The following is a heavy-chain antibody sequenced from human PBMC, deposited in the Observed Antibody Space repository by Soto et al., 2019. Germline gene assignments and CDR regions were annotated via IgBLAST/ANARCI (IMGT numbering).Heavy chain of an antibody. Sequence: SISCVVSRGSIRSTNCCTWVHQPPGKRLEWIGEIYHNGSPTYSPSLRGRATISVDKSNNQFSLRLRSVTAADTAVYYCVTLPPRIVVCLLPIPTWGQGILVTVSS. J-gene: IGHJ5*02. CDR1: RGSIRSTNC. CDR2: IYHNGSP. V-gene: IGHV4-4*02. D-gene: IGHD2-21*01. CDR3: VTLPPRIVVCLLPIPT.